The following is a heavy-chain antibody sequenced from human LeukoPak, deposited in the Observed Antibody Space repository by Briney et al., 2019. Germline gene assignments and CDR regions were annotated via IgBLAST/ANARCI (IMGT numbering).Heavy chain of an antibody. J-gene: IGHJ4*02. CDR1: GGTFSSYA. Sequence: ASVKVSCKASGGTFSSYAISWVRQAPGQGLEWMGRIIPILGIANYAQKFQGRVTITADKSTSTAYMELSSLRSEDTAVYYCAREGAAARWYDSSRPFDYWGQGTLVTVSS. CDR3: AREGAAARWYDSSRPFDY. V-gene: IGHV1-69*04. CDR2: IIPILGIA. D-gene: IGHD2-2*01.